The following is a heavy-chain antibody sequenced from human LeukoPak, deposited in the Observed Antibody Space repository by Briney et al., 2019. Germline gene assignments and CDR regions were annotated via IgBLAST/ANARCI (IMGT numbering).Heavy chain of an antibody. CDR3: AKGFDFWSGYHIHRVYYFDN. CDR2: ISGSGGST. V-gene: IGHV3-23*01. D-gene: IGHD3-3*01. Sequence: GGSLRLSCAASGFTFSSYAMSWVHQAPGKGLEWVSAISGSGGSTYYADSVKGRFTISSDNSKNTLYLQMNSLRAEDTAVYYCAKGFDFWSGYHIHRVYYFDNWGQGTPVTVSS. CDR1: GFTFSSYA. J-gene: IGHJ4*02.